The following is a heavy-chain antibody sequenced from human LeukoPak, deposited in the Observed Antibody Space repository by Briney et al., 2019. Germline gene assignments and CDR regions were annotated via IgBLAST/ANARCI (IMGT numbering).Heavy chain of an antibody. J-gene: IGHJ6*02. CDR1: GGSISSSNW. Sequence: SETLSLTCAVSGGSISSSNWWSWVRQPPGKGLEWIGEIYHSGSTNYNPSLRGRVTISVDKSKNQFSLKLSSVTAADTAVYYCTASLLGYGMDVWGQGTTVTVSS. D-gene: IGHD3-16*01. V-gene: IGHV4-4*02. CDR3: TASLLGYGMDV. CDR2: IYHSGST.